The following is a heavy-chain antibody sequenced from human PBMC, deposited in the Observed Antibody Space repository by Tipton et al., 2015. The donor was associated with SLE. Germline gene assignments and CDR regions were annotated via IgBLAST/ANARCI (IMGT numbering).Heavy chain of an antibody. CDR1: GFVFNVYG. V-gene: IGHV3-30*02. Sequence: SGFVFNVYGMHWVRQAPATGLEWVAFILSDGSDKFYRHSVEGRFTISRDNSRNTLYLEMINLRGEDTAVYYCARDGEPPQGAVDNWGQGTRVTFPS. D-gene: IGHD1-14*01. CDR3: ARDGEPPQGAVDN. J-gene: IGHJ3*02. CDR2: ILSDGSDK.